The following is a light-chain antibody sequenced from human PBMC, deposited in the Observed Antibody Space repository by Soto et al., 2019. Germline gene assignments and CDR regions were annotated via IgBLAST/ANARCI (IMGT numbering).Light chain of an antibody. CDR3: SSKGSGSTGV. J-gene: IGLJ1*01. Sequence: QSALTQPASVSGSPGQSITISCTGSSSDVGGDNYVSWYQHHPGKAPKLIIYDVIYRPSGVSNRFSGSKSGNTASLTISGLQADDEVDYYCSSKGSGSTGVFGTGTKLTVL. CDR1: SSDVGGDNY. V-gene: IGLV2-14*03. CDR2: DVI.